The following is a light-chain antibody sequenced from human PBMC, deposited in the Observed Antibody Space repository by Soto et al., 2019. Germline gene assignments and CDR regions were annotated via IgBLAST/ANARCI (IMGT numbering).Light chain of an antibody. Sequence: DVQMTQYALKLSESLGEGVTLTFRASQSVNNWLAWYQQKPGKAPNLLIRQTSTLQRGVPSRFSGSGSGTEFILSISGLQPGEFGTYYCQQYNTYWIVGQGTKVDIK. V-gene: IGKV1-5*03. J-gene: IGKJ1*01. CDR3: QQYNTYWI. CDR2: QTS. CDR1: QSVNNW.